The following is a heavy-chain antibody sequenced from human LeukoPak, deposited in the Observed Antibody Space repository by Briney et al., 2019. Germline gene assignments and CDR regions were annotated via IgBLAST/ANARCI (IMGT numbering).Heavy chain of an antibody. CDR1: GYTFTSYG. Sequence: GASVKVSCKASGYTFTSYGISWVRQAPGQGLEWMGWISSYNGNTNYAQKLQGRVTMSTDTSTGTAYMELRSLRSDDTAVYYRARESELSFHTFSYWGQGTLVTVSS. CDR2: ISSYNGNT. CDR3: ARESELSFHTFSY. D-gene: IGHD3-3*02. V-gene: IGHV1-18*01. J-gene: IGHJ4*02.